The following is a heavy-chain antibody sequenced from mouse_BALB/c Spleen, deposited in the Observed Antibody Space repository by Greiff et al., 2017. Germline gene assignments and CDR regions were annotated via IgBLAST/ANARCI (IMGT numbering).Heavy chain of an antibody. J-gene: IGHJ3*01. CDR3: ARDRYYGYDSAWFAY. V-gene: IGHV7-3*02. D-gene: IGHD2-2*01. CDR2: IRNKANGYTT. Sequence: EVMLVESGGGLVQPGGSLRLSCATSGFTFTDYYMSWVRQPPGKALEWLGFIRNKANGYTTEYSASVKGRFTISRDNSQSILYLQMNTLRAEDSATYYCARDRYYGYDSAWFAYWGQGTLVTVSA. CDR1: GFTFTDYY.